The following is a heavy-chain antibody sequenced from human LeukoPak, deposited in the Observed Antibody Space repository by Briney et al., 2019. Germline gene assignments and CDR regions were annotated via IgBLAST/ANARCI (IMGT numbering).Heavy chain of an antibody. CDR1: GFTFSDYY. V-gene: IGHV3-11*01. Sequence: GGSLRLSCAASGFTFSDYYMTWIRQAPGKGLEWVSAISSSGSATYYADSVKGRFTIFRDNSKNTLYLQMNSLRAEDTAVYHCANGWSPDYWGRGTLVTVSS. J-gene: IGHJ4*02. CDR2: ISSSGSAT. CDR3: ANGWSPDY. D-gene: IGHD2-15*01.